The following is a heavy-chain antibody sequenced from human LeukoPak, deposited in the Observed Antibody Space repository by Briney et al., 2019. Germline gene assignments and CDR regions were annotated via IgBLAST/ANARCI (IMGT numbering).Heavy chain of an antibody. Sequence: GGSLRLSCAASGFTFSSYVMTWVRQAPGKGLEWVSSIAGSRDLTYYPDSVKGRFTISRDNSKNTLYLQMNGLRVEDTAVYYCVKAGLNADIILNSWGQGTLVTVSS. CDR1: GFTFSSYV. J-gene: IGHJ4*02. D-gene: IGHD4-23*01. CDR2: IAGSRDLT. CDR3: VKAGLNADIILNS. V-gene: IGHV3-23*01.